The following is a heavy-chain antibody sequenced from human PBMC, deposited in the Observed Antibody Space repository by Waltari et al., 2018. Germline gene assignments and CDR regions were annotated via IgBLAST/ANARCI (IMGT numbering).Heavy chain of an antibody. CDR2: INHSGST. Sequence: QVQLQQWGAGLLKPSETLSLTCAVYGGSFSGYYWSWMRPPPGTGLEWIGEINHSGSTNYNPSLKSRVTISVDTSKNQFSLKLSSVTAADTAVYYCARGIQLRSSYSGYANYFDYWGQGTLVTVSS. CDR1: GGSFSGYY. V-gene: IGHV4-34*01. CDR3: ARGIQLRSSYSGYANYFDY. D-gene: IGHD5-12*01. J-gene: IGHJ4*02.